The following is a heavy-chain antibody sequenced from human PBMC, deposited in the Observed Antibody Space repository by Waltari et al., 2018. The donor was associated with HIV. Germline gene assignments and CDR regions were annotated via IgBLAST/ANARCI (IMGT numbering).Heavy chain of an antibody. CDR3: ATGWALDV. V-gene: IGHV3-7*01. CDR1: GFTVRTNP. Sequence: EAHLVESGGGLVQPGGSLRLSCAVSGFTVRTNPRSWVLQAPGKGLECLANRKPDGSGKNHVDSVKCRFTISRDNAKNSLYLQMDSLRVEDTAVYYCATGWALDVWGQGTTVTVSS. D-gene: IGHD3-16*01. CDR2: RKPDGSGK. J-gene: IGHJ6*02.